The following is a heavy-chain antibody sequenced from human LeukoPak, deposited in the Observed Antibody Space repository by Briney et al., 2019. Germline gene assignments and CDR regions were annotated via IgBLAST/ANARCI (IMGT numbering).Heavy chain of an antibody. CDR2: IIPIFGTA. D-gene: IGHD4-11*01. CDR1: GFTFSSYA. CDR3: ARDPPTVTSGFDP. V-gene: IGHV1-69*05. Sequence: GGSLRLSCAASGFTFSSYAISWVRQAPGQGLEWMGGIIPIFGTANYAQKFQGRVTITTDESTSTAYMELSSLRSEDTAVYYCARDPPTVTSGFDPWGQGTLVTVSS. J-gene: IGHJ5*02.